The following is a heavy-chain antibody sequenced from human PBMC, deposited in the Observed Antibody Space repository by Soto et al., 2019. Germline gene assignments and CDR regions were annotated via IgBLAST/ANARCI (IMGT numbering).Heavy chain of an antibody. J-gene: IGHJ6*02. V-gene: IGHV1-69*13. Sequence: GASVKDSCKASGCTFSSYGISWVRQAPGQELDWMGGIIPIFGTANYAQKFQGRVTITADESTNTAYTELSSLRSEDTAVYYCARDCSGGSCYLPTDYYYGMDVWGQGTTVTVSS. CDR2: IIPIFGTA. D-gene: IGHD2-15*01. CDR1: GCTFSSYG. CDR3: ARDCSGGSCYLPTDYYYGMDV.